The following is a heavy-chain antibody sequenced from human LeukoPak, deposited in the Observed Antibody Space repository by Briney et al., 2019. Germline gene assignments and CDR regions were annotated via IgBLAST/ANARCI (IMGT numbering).Heavy chain of an antibody. CDR1: GFTFSSYS. CDR3: AKDGSLTGDFPRSYYYYYYMDV. Sequence: PGGSLRLSCAASGFTFSSYSMNWVRQAPGKGLEWVAVISYDGSNKYYADSVKGRFTISRDNSKNTLYLQMNSLRAEDTAVYYCAKDGSLTGDFPRSYYYYYYMDVWGKGTTVTVSS. V-gene: IGHV3-30*18. CDR2: ISYDGSNK. D-gene: IGHD7-27*01. J-gene: IGHJ6*03.